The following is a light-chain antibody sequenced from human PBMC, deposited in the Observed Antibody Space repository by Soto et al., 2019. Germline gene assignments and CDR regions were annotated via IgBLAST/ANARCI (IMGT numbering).Light chain of an antibody. J-gene: IGKJ4*01. V-gene: IGKV3-11*01. Sequence: IVLTQSPATLSLSPGERATLSCRASQSVSSYLAWYQKKPGQPPRLLIYDASNRATDIPARFSGSGSGTDFTLNISSLAPEDFAIYYCQQGNNWPLTFGGGTKVEIK. CDR3: QQGNNWPLT. CDR1: QSVSSY. CDR2: DAS.